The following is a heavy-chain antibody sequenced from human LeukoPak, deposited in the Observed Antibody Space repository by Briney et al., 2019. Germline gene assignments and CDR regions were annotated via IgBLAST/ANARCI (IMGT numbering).Heavy chain of an antibody. V-gene: IGHV3-23*01. CDR1: GFTFSSYA. D-gene: IGHD6-13*01. CDR2: ISNSGGST. J-gene: IGHJ6*02. Sequence: PGGSLRLSCAASGFTFSSYAMSWVRQAPGKGLEWVSAISNSGGSTPYADSVKGRFTISRDNSKNTLYLQMNSLRGEDTAVYCCARGPWSAAGYNGMDVWGQGTTVTVSS. CDR3: ARGPWSAAGYNGMDV.